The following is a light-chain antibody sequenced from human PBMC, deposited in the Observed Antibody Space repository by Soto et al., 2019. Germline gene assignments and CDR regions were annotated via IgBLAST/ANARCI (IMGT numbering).Light chain of an antibody. V-gene: IGLV2-14*03. CDR3: RSYTSSSTHV. Sequence: QSALPQPASVSGSPGQSITISCTGTSSDIGAFTFVSWYQQHPGKVPKLMIFDVHRRPAGVSDRFSGSKSGNPAALTIPGLQAEDEGDYYCRSYTSSSTHVFGSGTKLTVL. CDR1: SSDIGAFTF. J-gene: IGLJ1*01. CDR2: DVH.